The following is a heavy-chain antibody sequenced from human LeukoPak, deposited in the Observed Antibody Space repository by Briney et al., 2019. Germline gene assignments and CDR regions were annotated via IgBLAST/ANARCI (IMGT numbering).Heavy chain of an antibody. Sequence: GRPLRLSCAASGFTFSSYGMHWVRQAPGKGLEWVAVIWYDGSNEYYADSVKGRFTISRDNTKNSLYLQMNSLRDEDTAVYYCARGTDVWGQGTTVTVSS. V-gene: IGHV3-33*01. CDR3: ARGTDV. CDR2: IWYDGSNE. J-gene: IGHJ6*02. CDR1: GFTFSSYG.